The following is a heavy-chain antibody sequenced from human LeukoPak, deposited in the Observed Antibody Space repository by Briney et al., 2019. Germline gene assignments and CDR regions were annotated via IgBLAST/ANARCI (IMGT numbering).Heavy chain of an antibody. V-gene: IGHV1-69*02. D-gene: IGHD4-11*01. CDR1: GGTFSSYT. CDR2: IIPILGIA. CDR3: ASRSSVIREDY. J-gene: IGHJ4*02. Sequence: SVKVSCKASGGTFSSYTISWVRQAPGQGLEWMGRIIPILGIANYAQKFQGRVTITADKSTTTAYMELSSLRSEDTAVYYCASRSSVIREDYWGQGTLVTVSS.